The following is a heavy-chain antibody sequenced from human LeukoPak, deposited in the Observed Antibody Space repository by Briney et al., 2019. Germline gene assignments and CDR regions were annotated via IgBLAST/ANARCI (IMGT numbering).Heavy chain of an antibody. J-gene: IGHJ3*02. D-gene: IGHD4-11*01. CDR2: IYYSGST. Sequence: PSQTLSLTCTVSGGSISSGDYYWSWIRQPPGKGLEWIGYIYYSGSTYYNPSLKSRVTISVDTSKNQFSLKLSSVTAADTAVYYCARDPWMTTVEDAFDIWGQGTMVTVSS. CDR3: ARDPWMTTVEDAFDI. CDR1: GGSISSGDYY. V-gene: IGHV4-30-4*01.